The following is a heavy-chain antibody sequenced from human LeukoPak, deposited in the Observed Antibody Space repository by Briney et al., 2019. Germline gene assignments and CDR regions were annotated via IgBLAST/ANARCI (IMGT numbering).Heavy chain of an antibody. J-gene: IGHJ5*02. V-gene: IGHV1-69*04. D-gene: IGHD2-2*01. CDR1: GGTFSSYA. CDR3: ARELGYCSSTSCYQGPNWFDP. Sequence: SVKVSCKASGGTFSSYAISWVRQAPGQGLEWMGRIIPILGIANYAQKFQGRVTITADKSTSTACMELSSLRSEDTAVYYCARELGYCSSTSCYQGPNWFDPWGQGTLVTVSS. CDR2: IIPILGIA.